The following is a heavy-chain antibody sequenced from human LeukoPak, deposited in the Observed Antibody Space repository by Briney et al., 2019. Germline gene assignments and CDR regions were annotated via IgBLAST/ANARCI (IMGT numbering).Heavy chain of an antibody. D-gene: IGHD3-22*01. CDR1: GFTFSSYG. CDR3: ANYDYDSSGYPFDY. CDR2: ISYDGRNK. Sequence: GGSLSLSCAASGFTFSSYGMHWLRQAPGKGLQWVAVISYDGRNKIIANSVKGRFTISRDNSNNTLYPQMNSLRAEDTAVYYCANYDYDSSGYPFDYWGQGTLVTVSS. V-gene: IGHV3-30*18. J-gene: IGHJ4*02.